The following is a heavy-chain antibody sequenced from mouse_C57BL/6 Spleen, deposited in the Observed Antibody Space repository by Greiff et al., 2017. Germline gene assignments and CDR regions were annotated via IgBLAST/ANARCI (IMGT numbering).Heavy chain of an antibody. J-gene: IGHJ2*01. V-gene: IGHV1-42*01. CDR3: AIDYYGSGSY. CDR1: GYSFTGYY. D-gene: IGHD1-1*01. CDR2: INPSTGGT. Sequence: EVQLRQSGPELVKPGASVKISCKASGYSFTGYYMNWVKQSPEKSLEWIGEINPSTGGTTYNQKFKAKATLTVDKSSSTAYMQLKSLTSEDSAVXYCAIDYYGSGSYWGQGTTLTVSS.